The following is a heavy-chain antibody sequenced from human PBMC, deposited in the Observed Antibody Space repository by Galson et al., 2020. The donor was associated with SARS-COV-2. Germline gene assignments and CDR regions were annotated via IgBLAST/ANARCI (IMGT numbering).Heavy chain of an antibody. CDR2: TNRDGSST. CDR3: TRTSLRPWYRALLYHLGMDV. CDR1: GFTFSSYC. V-gene: IGHV3-74*03. D-gene: IGHD3-10*01. Sequence: TGESLRLSCAASGFTFSSYCMHWVRQLPGKGLVWVSGTNRDGSSTMYADSVKGRFTISRDNTKHTLYLQLNSLGAEDTAVYYCTRTSLRPWYRALLYHLGMDVWGQGTTVTVSS. J-gene: IGHJ6*02.